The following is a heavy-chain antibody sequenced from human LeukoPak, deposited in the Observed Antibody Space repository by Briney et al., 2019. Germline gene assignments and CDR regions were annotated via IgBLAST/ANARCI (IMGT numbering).Heavy chain of an antibody. CDR1: GYIFTNYY. CDR2: INPNSGST. Sequence: ASVKVSCKASGYIFTNYYIHWVRQAPGQGLEWMGWINPNSGSTNYAQKFQGRVTMTRDTSISTAYMELRSLRSDDTAVYYCARDAPDYDILTGDGNAFDIWGQGTMVTVSS. D-gene: IGHD3-9*01. V-gene: IGHV1-2*02. CDR3: ARDAPDYDILTGDGNAFDI. J-gene: IGHJ3*02.